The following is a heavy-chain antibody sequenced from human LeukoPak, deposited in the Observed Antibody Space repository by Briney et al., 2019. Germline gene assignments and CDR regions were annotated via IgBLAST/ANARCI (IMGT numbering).Heavy chain of an antibody. CDR3: ASPTDYGEFDY. Sequence: GASVKVSCKASGGTFSSYAISWVRQAPGQGLEWMGGIIPIFGTANYAQKFQGRVTITADKSTSTAYMELSSLRSEDTAVYYCASPTDYGEFDYWGQGTLVTVSS. CDR1: GGTFSSYA. CDR2: IIPIFGTA. J-gene: IGHJ4*02. D-gene: IGHD4-17*01. V-gene: IGHV1-69*06.